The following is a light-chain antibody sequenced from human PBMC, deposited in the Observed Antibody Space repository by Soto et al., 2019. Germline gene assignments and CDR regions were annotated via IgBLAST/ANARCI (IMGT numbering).Light chain of an antibody. Sequence: EIVLTQSPGTLSLSLGERATLSCRASQSVSSDYVAWYRQKPGQVPTVLIYRASTRATGIPDRFSGSGSGTDFTLTISRVEPEDFAVYYCQQYGSSPLTFGGATRVEIK. CDR2: RAS. J-gene: IGKJ4*01. V-gene: IGKV3-20*01. CDR3: QQYGSSPLT. CDR1: QSVSSDY.